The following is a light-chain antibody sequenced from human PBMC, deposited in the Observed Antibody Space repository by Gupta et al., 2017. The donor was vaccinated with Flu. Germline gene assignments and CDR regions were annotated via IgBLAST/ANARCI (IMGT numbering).Light chain of an antibody. CDR2: GNT. CDR1: SSNVGAGEG. V-gene: IGLV1-40*01. CDR3: QAYDSSLSAWV. J-gene: IGLJ1*01. Sequence: SSNVGAGEGVYWYQQLPGTAPQLLLFGNTNRPSGVPGRFSDSKSGTSASLAITGLQPEDEADYYCQAYDSSLSAWVFGSGTQLTVI.